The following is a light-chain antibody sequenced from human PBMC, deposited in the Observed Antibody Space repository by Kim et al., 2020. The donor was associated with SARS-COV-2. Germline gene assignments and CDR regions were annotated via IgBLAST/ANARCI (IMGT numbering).Light chain of an antibody. V-gene: IGLV2-8*01. CDR2: GVT. Sequence: GQSVTISCTGTNSDVGGYNFVAGYQQHPGKAPKLIIYGVTKRPSGVPDRFSGSKSGNTASLTVSGLQPDDEADYHCSSYAARNSVIFGGGTQLTVL. J-gene: IGLJ2*01. CDR3: SSYAARNSVI. CDR1: NSDVGGYNF.